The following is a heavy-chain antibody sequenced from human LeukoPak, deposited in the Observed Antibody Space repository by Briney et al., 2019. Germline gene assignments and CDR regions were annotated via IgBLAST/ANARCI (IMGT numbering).Heavy chain of an antibody. V-gene: IGHV3-43D*03. Sequence: GGSLRLSCAASGFTFDDYAMHWVRQAPGKGLEWVSLISWDGGSTYYADSVKGRFTISRDNAKNSLYLQMNSLRAEDTALYYCAKDKQWLVRSLFDYWGQGTLVTVSS. CDR1: GFTFDDYA. CDR2: ISWDGGST. CDR3: AKDKQWLVRSLFDY. J-gene: IGHJ4*02. D-gene: IGHD6-19*01.